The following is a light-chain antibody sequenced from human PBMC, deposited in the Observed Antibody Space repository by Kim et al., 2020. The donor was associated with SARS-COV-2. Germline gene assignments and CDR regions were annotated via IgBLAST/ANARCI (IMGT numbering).Light chain of an antibody. Sequence: EIVVTQSPVTLSVSPGERATLSCRASQGISSNLAWYQQEPGQAPRLLISGASTRATGIPARFSGGGSGTEFTLTISSLQSEDFAVYYCQQYHNYPPTFGQGTKVEIK. CDR2: GAS. J-gene: IGKJ1*01. CDR3: QQYHNYPPT. V-gene: IGKV3D-15*01. CDR1: QGISSN.